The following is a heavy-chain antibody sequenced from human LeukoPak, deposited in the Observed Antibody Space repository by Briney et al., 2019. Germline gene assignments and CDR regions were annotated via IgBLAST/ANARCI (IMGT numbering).Heavy chain of an antibody. CDR2: IRYDGSNK. D-gene: IGHD5-18*01. V-gene: IGHV3-30*02. Sequence: GGSLRLSCAASGFTFSSYGMHWVRQAPGKGLEWVAFIRYDGSNKYYADSVKGRFTSSRDNSKNTLYLQMNSLRAEDTAVYYCAKDLSTAMVSWGQGTLVSVSS. CDR3: AKDLSTAMVS. J-gene: IGHJ4*02. CDR1: GFTFSSYG.